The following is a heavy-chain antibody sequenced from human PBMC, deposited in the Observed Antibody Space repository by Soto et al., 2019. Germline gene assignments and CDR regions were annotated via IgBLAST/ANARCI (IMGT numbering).Heavy chain of an antibody. CDR3: AKFEYQLVPYGMDV. Sequence: GGSLRLSCAASGFTFSSYGMHWVRQAPGKGLEWVAVISYDGSNKYYADSVKGRFTISRDNSKNTLYLQMNSLRAEDTAVYYCAKFEYQLVPYGMDVWGQGTTVTVSS. CDR2: ISYDGSNK. D-gene: IGHD2-2*01. V-gene: IGHV3-30*18. CDR1: GFTFSSYG. J-gene: IGHJ6*02.